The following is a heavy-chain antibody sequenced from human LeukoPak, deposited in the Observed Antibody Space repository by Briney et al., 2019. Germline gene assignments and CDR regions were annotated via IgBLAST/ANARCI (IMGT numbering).Heavy chain of an antibody. CDR3: AKMMTFYYDSEDC. J-gene: IGHJ4*02. CDR2: IYCSGST. V-gene: IGHV4-4*08. CDR1: GGSISSYY. D-gene: IGHD3-22*01. Sequence: PSETLSLTCTVSGGSISSYYWSWIRQPPGKGLEWIGYIYCSGSTNYNPSLKSRVTISVDTSKNQFSLNLSSVTAADTAVYYCAKMMTFYYDSEDCWGQGTLVTVSS.